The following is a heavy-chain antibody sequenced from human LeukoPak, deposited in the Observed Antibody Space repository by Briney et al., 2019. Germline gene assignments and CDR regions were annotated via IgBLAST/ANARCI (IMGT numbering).Heavy chain of an antibody. V-gene: IGHV3-23*01. CDR2: ISGSGGST. Sequence: GGSLRLSCAASGFTFSSYAMSWVRQAPGKGLEWVSAISGSGGSTYYADSVKGRFTLSRDNSKNTLSLQMNSLRVEDSALYYCAKGVLRGLSNHWGQGTLVTVSS. J-gene: IGHJ4*02. D-gene: IGHD3-10*01. CDR3: AKGVLRGLSNH. CDR1: GFTFSSYA.